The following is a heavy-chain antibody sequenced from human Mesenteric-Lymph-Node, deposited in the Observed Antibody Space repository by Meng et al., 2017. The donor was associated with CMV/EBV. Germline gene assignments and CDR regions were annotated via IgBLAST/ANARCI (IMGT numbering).Heavy chain of an antibody. Sequence: SLKISCATSGFTFDDYAMHWVRQAPGKGLEWVSSISWNSGDIGYADSVKGRFTISRDNAKNSLYLQMNSLRVEDTAFYFCAKDSSTSADWSGYFNSWGQGTLVTVSS. CDR3: AKDSSTSADWSGYFNS. J-gene: IGHJ4*02. CDR2: ISWNSGDI. CDR1: GFTFDDYA. D-gene: IGHD2-2*01. V-gene: IGHV3-9*01.